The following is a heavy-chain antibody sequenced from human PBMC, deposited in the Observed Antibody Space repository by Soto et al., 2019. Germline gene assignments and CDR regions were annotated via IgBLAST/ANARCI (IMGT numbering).Heavy chain of an antibody. CDR1: GGSISSYY. CDR3: ASLTIFGAIQSGSFDP. Sequence: SETLSLTCTVSGGSISSYYWSWIRQPPGKGLEWIGYIYYSGSTNYNPSLKSRVTISVDTSKNQFSLKLSSVTAADTAVYYCASLTIFGAIQSGSFDPWGQGTLVTVSP. D-gene: IGHD3-3*01. V-gene: IGHV4-59*08. J-gene: IGHJ5*02. CDR2: IYYSGST.